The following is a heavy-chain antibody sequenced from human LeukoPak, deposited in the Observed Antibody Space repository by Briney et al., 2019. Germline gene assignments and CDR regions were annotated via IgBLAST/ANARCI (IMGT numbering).Heavy chain of an antibody. D-gene: IGHD2-15*01. Sequence: QPGGSLRLSCAASGFTFSSYAMSWVRQAPGKGLEWVSAISGSGGSTYYADSVKGRFTISRDNSKNTLYLQMNSPRAEDTAVYYCAKGWFHALYYFDYWGQGTLVTVSS. V-gene: IGHV3-23*01. CDR2: ISGSGGST. J-gene: IGHJ4*02. CDR3: AKGWFHALYYFDY. CDR1: GFTFSSYA.